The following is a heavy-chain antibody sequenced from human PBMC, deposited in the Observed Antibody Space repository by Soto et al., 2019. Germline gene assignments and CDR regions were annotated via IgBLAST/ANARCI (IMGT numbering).Heavy chain of an antibody. CDR2: IWYDGSKK. V-gene: IGHV3-33*01. J-gene: IGHJ4*02. D-gene: IGHD3-10*01. CDR3: ARDYYASGSQYNPLDY. CDR1: GFTFITYG. Sequence: QVQLVESGGGVVQPGGSLRLSCAASGFTFITYGMHWVRQAPGKGLEWVAVIWYDGSKKYYADSVKGRFTISRDNSKNTLYLQMNSLRVEDTAVYYCARDYYASGSQYNPLDYWGQGTLVTVSS.